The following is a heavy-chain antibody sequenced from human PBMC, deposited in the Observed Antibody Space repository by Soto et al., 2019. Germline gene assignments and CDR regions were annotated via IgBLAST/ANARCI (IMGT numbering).Heavy chain of an antibody. V-gene: IGHV3-48*02. Sequence: GGSLRLSCAASGFTFSNYAMNWVRQAPGKGLEWVSYISHKSSAIYHADSVKGRFTISRDNAKNSLYLQMNSLRDEDTAVYYCAKSPYDSSGYDYWGQGTLVTLSS. CDR1: GFTFSNYA. D-gene: IGHD3-22*01. J-gene: IGHJ4*02. CDR3: AKSPYDSSGYDY. CDR2: ISHKSSAI.